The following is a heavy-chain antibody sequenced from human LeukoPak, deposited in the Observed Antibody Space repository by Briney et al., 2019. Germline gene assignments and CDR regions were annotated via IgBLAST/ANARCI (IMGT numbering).Heavy chain of an antibody. Sequence: AASVKVSCKASGYTFTSYGISWVRQAPGQGLEWMGWISAYNGNTNYAQKLQGRVTMTTDTSTSTAYMELRSLRSDDTAVYYCARDRGMVAATFNWFDPRGQGTLVTVSS. CDR2: ISAYNGNT. CDR1: GYTFTSYG. CDR3: ARDRGMVAATFNWFDP. D-gene: IGHD2-15*01. V-gene: IGHV1-18*01. J-gene: IGHJ5*02.